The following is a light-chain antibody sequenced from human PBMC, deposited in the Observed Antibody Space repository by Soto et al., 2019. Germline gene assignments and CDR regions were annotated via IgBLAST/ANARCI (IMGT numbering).Light chain of an antibody. V-gene: IGLV1-40*01. J-gene: IGLJ2*01. Sequence: QSVLTQPPSVSGAPGPRVTISCTGSSSNIGAGYDVHWYQQLPGTAPKLLIYDNTNRPSGVPDRFSGSKSGTSASLAITGLQVEDEADYYCQSYDSSLSGSGVFGGGTKLTVL. CDR3: QSYDSSLSGSGV. CDR2: DNT. CDR1: SSNIGAGYD.